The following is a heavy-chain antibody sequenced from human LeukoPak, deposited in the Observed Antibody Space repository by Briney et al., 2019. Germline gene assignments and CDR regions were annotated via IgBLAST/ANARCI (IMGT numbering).Heavy chain of an antibody. Sequence: GGSLRLFCAASGFTFSSYAMHWVRQAPGKGLEWVAVISYDGSNKYYADSVKGRFTISRDNSKNTLYLQMNSLRAEDTAVYYCARDLRPRVVVVAATSSIFDYWGQGTLVTVSS. CDR1: GFTFSSYA. J-gene: IGHJ4*02. CDR2: ISYDGSNK. CDR3: ARDLRPRVVVVAATSSIFDY. D-gene: IGHD2-15*01. V-gene: IGHV3-30*04.